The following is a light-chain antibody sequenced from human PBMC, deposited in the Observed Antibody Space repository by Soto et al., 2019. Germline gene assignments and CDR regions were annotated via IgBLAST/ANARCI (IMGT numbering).Light chain of an antibody. CDR2: EVS. J-gene: IGLJ1*01. Sequence: QSVLTQPASVSGSPGQSITISCTGTRSDVGGYNFVSWYQQHPGKAPKLMISEVSNRPSGVSNRFSGSKSGNTASLTISGLQAEDEADYYRSSYTSTSTRVFGTGTKSPS. CDR3: SSYTSTSTRV. CDR1: RSDVGGYNF. V-gene: IGLV2-14*01.